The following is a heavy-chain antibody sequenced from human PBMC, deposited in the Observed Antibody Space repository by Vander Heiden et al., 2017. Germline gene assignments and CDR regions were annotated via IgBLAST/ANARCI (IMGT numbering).Heavy chain of an antibody. CDR3: ARYCSSASCYKFDF. J-gene: IGHJ4*02. V-gene: IGHV1-8*01. CDR1: GYTFHDYE. Sequence: QVQLVQSGAEVKKPGASVQVSCKASGYTFHDYEINSVRPAAGQGLEWVGWMDPKTGKTGYAQKFQGRVAMTRNTSITTASMELSSLRSEDTAVYYCARYCSSASCYKFDFWGQGTLVTVSS. D-gene: IGHD2-2*01. CDR2: MDPKTGKT.